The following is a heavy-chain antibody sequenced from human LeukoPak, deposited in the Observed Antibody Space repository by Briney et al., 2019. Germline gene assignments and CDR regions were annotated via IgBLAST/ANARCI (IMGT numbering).Heavy chain of an antibody. Sequence: SQTLSLTCADSGGSISSGAYSWSWIRQPPGKGLEWIGYIYHSGSTYYNPSLKSRVTISVDRSKNQFSLKLSSMTAADTAVYYCAGSYGSGSYYPLFDYWGQGTLVTVSS. CDR2: IYHSGST. V-gene: IGHV4-30-2*01. CDR3: AGSYGSGSYYPLFDY. D-gene: IGHD3-10*01. CDR1: GGSISSGAYS. J-gene: IGHJ4*02.